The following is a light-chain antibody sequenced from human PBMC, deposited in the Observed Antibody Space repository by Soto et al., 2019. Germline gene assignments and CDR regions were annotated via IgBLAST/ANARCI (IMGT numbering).Light chain of an antibody. J-gene: IGKJ1*01. CDR1: QSISTW. CDR2: KAS. CDR3: QLYNIYSRA. Sequence: DIQMTQSPSTLSASVGDRVTITCRASQSISTWLDWYQQKPGKAPKLLIHKASILESGVPSRFSGSGSGTEFTLTISSLQPDDSATYYCQLYNIYSRAFGQGTKVEI. V-gene: IGKV1-5*03.